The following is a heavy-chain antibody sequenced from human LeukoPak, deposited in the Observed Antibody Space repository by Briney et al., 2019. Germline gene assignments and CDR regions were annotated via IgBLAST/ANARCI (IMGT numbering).Heavy chain of an antibody. D-gene: IGHD2-15*01. J-gene: IGHJ4*02. CDR2: ISAYNGNT. CDR3: ARGWGYCSGGSCPNFDY. V-gene: IGHV1-18*01. CDR1: GYTFTSYG. Sequence: ASVKVSCKASGYTFTSYGISWVRQAPGQGLEWVGWISAYNGNTNYAQKLQGRVTMTTDTSTSTAYMELRSLRSDDTAVYYCARGWGYCSGGSCPNFDYWGQGTLVTVSS.